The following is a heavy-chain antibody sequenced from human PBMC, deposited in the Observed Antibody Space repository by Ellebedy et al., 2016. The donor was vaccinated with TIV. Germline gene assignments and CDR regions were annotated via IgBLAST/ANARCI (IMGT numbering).Heavy chain of an antibody. CDR2: IYYSGPT. J-gene: IGHJ3*02. CDR1: GGSISSGIYY. D-gene: IGHD3-10*01. CDR3: ARGQSARGAFDI. Sequence: MPSETLSLTCTVSGGSISSGIYYWGWIRQPPGKGPEWIGSIYYSGPTYYNPPLKSRVTISVDTSKNQFSLKLSSVTAADTAVYYCARGQSARGAFDIWGQGTMVTVSS. V-gene: IGHV4-39*07.